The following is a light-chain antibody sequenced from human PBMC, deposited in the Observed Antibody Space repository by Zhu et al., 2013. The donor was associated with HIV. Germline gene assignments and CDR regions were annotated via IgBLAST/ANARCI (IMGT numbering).Light chain of an antibody. CDR1: QTISTW. J-gene: IGKJ4*01. V-gene: IGKV1-5*03. Sequence: MTQSPEVLSVSPGDRVTLTCRASQTISTWLAWYQQKPGKAPKLLISKASNLESGVPSRFSASGSGTQFTLTITGLQPDDFATYYCQQYSDYSVTFGGGTKVEMK. CDR3: QQYSDYSVT. CDR2: KAS.